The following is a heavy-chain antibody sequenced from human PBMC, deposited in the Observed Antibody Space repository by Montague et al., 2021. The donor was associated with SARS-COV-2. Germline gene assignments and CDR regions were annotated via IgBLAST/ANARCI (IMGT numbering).Heavy chain of an antibody. J-gene: IGHJ2*01. CDR2: IYYSGST. CDR3: ARTIVVVSAASRYFDL. D-gene: IGHD2-2*01. V-gene: IGHV4-59*01. CDR1: GGSTSSYY. Sequence: SETLSLTYTVSGGSTSSYYWSWIRQPLGKGLEWIGCIYYSGSTNYNPSLKSRVTISVGTSKTQFSLKLNSVTAADTAVYYCARTIVVVSAASRYFDLWGRGTLVTVSS.